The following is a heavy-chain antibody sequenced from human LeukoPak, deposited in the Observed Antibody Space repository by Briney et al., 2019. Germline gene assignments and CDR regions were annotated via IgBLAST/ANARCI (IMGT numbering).Heavy chain of an antibody. J-gene: IGHJ6*03. Sequence: GGSLRLSCAASGFTFSSYSMNWVRQARGKGLEWVSSISSSSSYIYYADSVKGRFTISRDNSKNTLYLQMNSLRAEDTAVYYCARNQYSSSSWIHYYYYYYMDVWGKGTTVTVSS. CDR2: ISSSSSYI. CDR1: GFTFSSYS. D-gene: IGHD6-6*01. CDR3: ARNQYSSSSWIHYYYYYYMDV. V-gene: IGHV3-21*01.